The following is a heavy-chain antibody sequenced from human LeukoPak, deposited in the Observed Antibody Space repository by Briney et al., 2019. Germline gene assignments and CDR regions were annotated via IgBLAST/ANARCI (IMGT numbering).Heavy chain of an antibody. CDR3: SRSRPKFKDFDY. V-gene: IGHV3-30*03. Sequence: GGSLRLSCAASGFTFSSYGMHWVRQVPGKGLDWVTLISSDGSTKYYADSVKGRFTISRDNSKSTLYLQMNSLRAEDTAVYYCSRSRPKFKDFDYWGQGTLVTVSS. CDR2: ISSDGSTK. J-gene: IGHJ4*02. CDR1: GFTFSSYG.